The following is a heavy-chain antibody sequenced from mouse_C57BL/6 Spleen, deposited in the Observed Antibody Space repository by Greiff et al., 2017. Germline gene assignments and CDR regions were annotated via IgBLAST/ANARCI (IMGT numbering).Heavy chain of an antibody. CDR2: IRLKSDNYAT. CDR1: GFTFSNYW. Sequence: EVKLVESGGGLVQPGGSMKLSCVASGFTFSNYWMNWVRQSPEKGLEWVAQIRLKSDNYATHYAESVKGRFTISRYDSKSSVYLQKNNLRSVDTGIYYCTGGGPTYRLPFAYWGQGTLVTVSA. CDR3: TGGGPTYRLPFAY. V-gene: IGHV6-3*01. J-gene: IGHJ3*01. D-gene: IGHD3-2*02.